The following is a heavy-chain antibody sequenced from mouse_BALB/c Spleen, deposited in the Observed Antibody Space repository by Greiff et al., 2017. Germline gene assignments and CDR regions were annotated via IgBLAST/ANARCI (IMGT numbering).Heavy chain of an antibody. J-gene: IGHJ1*01. CDR3: AREANLLLRYHWYFDV. CDR1: GISITTGNYR. V-gene: IGHV3-5*02. CDR2: IYYSGTI. D-gene: IGHD1-1*01. Sequence: VQLKESGPGLVKPSQTVSLTCTVTGISITTGNYRWSWIRQFPGTKLEWIGYIYYSGTITYNPSLTSRTTITRDTSKNQFILEMNSLTAEDTATYYCAREANLLLRYHWYFDVWGAGTTVTVSS.